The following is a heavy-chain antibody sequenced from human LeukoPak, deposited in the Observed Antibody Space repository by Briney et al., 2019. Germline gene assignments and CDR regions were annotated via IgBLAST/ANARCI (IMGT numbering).Heavy chain of an antibody. CDR2: IYHSGST. CDR3: ARVWSRGGGPGSSAEY. D-gene: IGHD1-26*01. CDR1: GYSISSGYY. J-gene: IGHJ4*02. Sequence: SETLSLTCTVSGYSISSGYYWGWIRQPPGKGLEWIGSIYHSGSTYYSPSLKSRVTISVDTSKNQFSLKLSSVTAADTAVYYCARVWSRGGGPGSSAEYWGQGTLVSVSS. V-gene: IGHV4-38-2*02.